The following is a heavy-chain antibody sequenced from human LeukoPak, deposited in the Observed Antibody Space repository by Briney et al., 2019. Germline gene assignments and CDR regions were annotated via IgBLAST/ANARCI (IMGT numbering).Heavy chain of an antibody. J-gene: IGHJ4*02. CDR3: ARRPGITASREPYFDY. Sequence: GGSLRLSCAASGFTFSSYAIHWVRQAPGKGLEWVAIISYDGNNKYYADSVKGRFTISRDNSKNTLYLQMNSLRAEDTAVYYCARRPGITASREPYFDYWGQGTLVTVSS. V-gene: IGHV3-30-3*01. CDR2: ISYDGNNK. D-gene: IGHD6-13*01. CDR1: GFTFSSYA.